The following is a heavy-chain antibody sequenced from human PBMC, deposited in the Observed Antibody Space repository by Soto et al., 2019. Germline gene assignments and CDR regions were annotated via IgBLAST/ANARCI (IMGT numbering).Heavy chain of an antibody. CDR1: GFTFSSYW. J-gene: IGHJ4*02. CDR3: ARQSIAARYGLGY. D-gene: IGHD6-6*01. CDR2: INSDGSST. Sequence: GGSLRLSCAASGFTFSSYWMHWVRQAPGKGLVWVSRINSDGSSTSYADSVKDRFTISRDNAKNTLYLQMNSLRAEDTAVYYCARQSIAARYGLGYWGQGTLVTVSS. V-gene: IGHV3-74*01.